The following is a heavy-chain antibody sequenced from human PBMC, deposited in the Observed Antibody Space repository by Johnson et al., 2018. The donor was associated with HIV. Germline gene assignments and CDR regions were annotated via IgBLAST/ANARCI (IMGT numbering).Heavy chain of an antibody. CDR2: IRYDGSNK. D-gene: IGHD6-13*01. Sequence: QVQLVESGGGVVQPGGSLRLSCAASGFTFNNYGMHWVRQAPGKGLEWVAFIRYDGSNKYYADSVKGRFTISRDNSKNTLYPQMTSLRAEDTGGYYCAKGHSSSWSRGAFDIWGQGTMVTVSS. J-gene: IGHJ3*02. CDR3: AKGHSSSWSRGAFDI. V-gene: IGHV3-30*02. CDR1: GFTFNNYG.